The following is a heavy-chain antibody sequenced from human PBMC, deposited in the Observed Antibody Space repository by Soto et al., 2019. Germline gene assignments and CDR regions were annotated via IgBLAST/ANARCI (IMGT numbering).Heavy chain of an antibody. CDR1: GFSGSNYA. CDR2: ISYDGENT. CDR3: AREGLGGSHADALDM. Sequence: QVQLVESGGGVVQPGRSLRLSCAASGFSGSNYAMHWVRQAPGKGLEWVASISYDGENTFHADSVRVRFTISRDNAKSTVLLQMNSLRPEDTALYYCAREGLGGSHADALDMWGQGTMVTVSS. V-gene: IGHV3-30*04. J-gene: IGHJ3*02. D-gene: IGHD3-16*01.